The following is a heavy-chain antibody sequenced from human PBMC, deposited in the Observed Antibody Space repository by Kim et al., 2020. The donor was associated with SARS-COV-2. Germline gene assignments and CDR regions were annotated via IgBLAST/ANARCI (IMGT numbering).Heavy chain of an antibody. CDR3: AKDRGQYSWTDPYYYGMDV. J-gene: IGHJ6*02. V-gene: IGHV3-23*01. D-gene: IGHD1-1*01. Sequence: GRFTISRDNSKNTLYLQMNSLRAEDTAVYYCAKDRGQYSWTDPYYYGMDVWGQGTTVTVSS.